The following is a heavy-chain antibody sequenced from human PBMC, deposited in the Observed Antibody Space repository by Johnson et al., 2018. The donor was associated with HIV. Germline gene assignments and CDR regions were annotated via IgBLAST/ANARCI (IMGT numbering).Heavy chain of an antibody. V-gene: IGHV3-7*05. CDR1: GFTFSNYW. Sequence: VQLVESGGGLVQPGGSLRLSCADSGFTFSNYWMTWVRQAPGKGLEWVANINLDGSEKYYVDSVKGRFTISRDNSKNTLYLQMNSLRAEDTAVYYCARVPRIEQQLVHAFDIWGQGTMVTVSS. D-gene: IGHD6-13*01. CDR2: INLDGSEK. J-gene: IGHJ3*02. CDR3: ARVPRIEQQLVHAFDI.